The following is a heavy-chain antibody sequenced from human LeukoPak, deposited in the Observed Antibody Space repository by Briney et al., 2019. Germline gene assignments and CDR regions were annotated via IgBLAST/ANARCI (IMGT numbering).Heavy chain of an antibody. V-gene: IGHV3-53*01. CDR2: IYSSGST. J-gene: IGHJ5*02. Sequence: GGSLRLSCAASGFTVSSNYMSWVRQAPGKGLEWVSVIYSSGSTYYTDSVKGRFTISRDNSKNTLYLQMNSLRVEDTAVYYCARTLSNWNYPTWLDPWGQGTLVTVSS. D-gene: IGHD1-7*01. CDR1: GFTVSSNY. CDR3: ARTLSNWNYPTWLDP.